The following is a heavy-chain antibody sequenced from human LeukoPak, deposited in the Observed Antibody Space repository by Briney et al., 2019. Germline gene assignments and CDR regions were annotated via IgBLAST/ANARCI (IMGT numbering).Heavy chain of an antibody. V-gene: IGHV4-34*01. J-gene: IGHJ4*02. Sequence: KASETLSLTRAVYGGSFSGYYWSWIRQPPGKGLEWIGEINHSGSTNYNPSLKSRVTISVDTSKNQFSLKLSSVTAADTAVYYCARGRAWSSSWYGYWGQGTLVTVSS. D-gene: IGHD6-13*01. CDR1: GGSFSGYY. CDR3: ARGRAWSSSWYGY. CDR2: INHSGST.